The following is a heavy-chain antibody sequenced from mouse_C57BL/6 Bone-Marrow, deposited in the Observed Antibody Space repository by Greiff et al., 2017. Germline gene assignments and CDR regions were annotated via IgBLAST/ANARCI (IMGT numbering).Heavy chain of an antibody. CDR1: GFTFRSYA. CDR3: TRVYYSNYDYFEY. V-gene: IGHV5-9-1*02. Sequence: EVKLVESGEGLVKPGGSLKFSCSASGFTFRSYAMSWVRQTPEKRLEWVAYIRSGGDYIYYADTVKGRFTISRDNARNTLYLQMSSLKSEDTAMYYGTRVYYSNYDYFEYWGQGTTLTGSS. CDR2: IRSGGDYI. D-gene: IGHD2-5*01. J-gene: IGHJ2*01.